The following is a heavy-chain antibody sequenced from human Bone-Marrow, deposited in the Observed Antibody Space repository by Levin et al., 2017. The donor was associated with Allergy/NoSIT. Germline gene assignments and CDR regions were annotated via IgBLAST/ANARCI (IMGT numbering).Heavy chain of an antibody. J-gene: IGHJ4*02. CDR3: VRAEGGWYDHFSFDY. Sequence: GGSLRLSCEASGFIFSDYYMTWIRQTPGKGLEWLGYISSGGNVIKYGESVKGRFTISRDNGKNSLDLQMNSLRADDTGVYYCVRAEGGWYDHFSFDYWGRGTLVAVSS. D-gene: IGHD6-19*01. V-gene: IGHV3-11*01. CDR1: GFIFSDYY. CDR2: ISSGGNVI.